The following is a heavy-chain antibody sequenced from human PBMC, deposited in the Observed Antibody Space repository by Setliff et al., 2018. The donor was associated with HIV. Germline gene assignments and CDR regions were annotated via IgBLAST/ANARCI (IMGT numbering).Heavy chain of an antibody. CDR3: SRWPFDY. D-gene: IGHD5-12*01. CDR2: IDLGGSII. V-gene: IGHV3-48*04. CDR1: GFTFSSYS. Sequence: HPGGSLRLSCAASGFTFSSYSMNWVRQAPGKGLEWVSSIDLGGSIIHYADSVRGRFTISRDDARKSVFLQMDSLRAEDTAMYYCSRWPFDYWGQGALVTVSS. J-gene: IGHJ4*02.